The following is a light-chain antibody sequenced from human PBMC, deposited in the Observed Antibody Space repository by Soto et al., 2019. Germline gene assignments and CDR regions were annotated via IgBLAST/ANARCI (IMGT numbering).Light chain of an antibody. J-gene: IGKJ2*01. CDR3: QHYNDWPPEYT. CDR2: GAS. V-gene: IGKV3-15*01. Sequence: EIVMTQSPATLSVSPGERATLSCRASQSVSRNLAWYQQKPGQAPRLLIYGASTRATGIPARFSGSGSGTEFTLTISSLQSEDFAVYYCQHYNDWPPEYTFGQGTQLEIK. CDR1: QSVSRN.